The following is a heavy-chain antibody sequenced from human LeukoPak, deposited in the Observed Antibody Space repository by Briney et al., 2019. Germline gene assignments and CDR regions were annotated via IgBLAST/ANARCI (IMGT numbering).Heavy chain of an antibody. CDR3: PRDRRSWFDP. V-gene: IGHV4-61*02. CDR2: IYTSGST. J-gene: IGHJ5*02. CDR1: GGSISSGSYY. Sequence: PSETLSLTCTVSGGSISSGSYYWGWIRQPGWKGLEWIGRIYTSGSTNYNPSLKSRVTISVDTSKNPFSLKLSSVTAADTAVYYCPRDRRSWFDPWGQGTLVTVSS.